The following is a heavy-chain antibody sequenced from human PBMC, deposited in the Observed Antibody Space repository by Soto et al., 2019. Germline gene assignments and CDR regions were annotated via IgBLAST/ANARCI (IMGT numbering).Heavy chain of an antibody. CDR3: ARLTSGPVYFDY. D-gene: IGHD3-10*01. CDR2: IYYSGST. Sequence: QVQLQESGPGLVKPSQTLSLTCTVSGGSISSGGYYWSWIRQHPGKGLEWIGYIYYSGSTYYNPSLKSRVTISVDTSKNQCSLKLSSVTAADTAVYYCARLTSGPVYFDYWGQGTLVTVSS. V-gene: IGHV4-31*03. J-gene: IGHJ4*02. CDR1: GGSISSGGYY.